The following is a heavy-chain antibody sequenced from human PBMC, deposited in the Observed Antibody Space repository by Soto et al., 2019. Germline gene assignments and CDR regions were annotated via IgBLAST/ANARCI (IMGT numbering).Heavy chain of an antibody. J-gene: IGHJ3*02. CDR1: GGTFSSYA. D-gene: IGHD3-22*01. CDR2: ISAYNGNT. Sequence: ASVKVSCKASGGTFSSYAISWVRQAPGQGLEWMGWISAYNGNTNYAQKLQGRVTMTTVTSTSTAYMELRSLRSDDTAVYYCARDIHSVPNSSGEERTFDIWGQGTMVTVSS. CDR3: ARDIHSVPNSSGEERTFDI. V-gene: IGHV1-18*01.